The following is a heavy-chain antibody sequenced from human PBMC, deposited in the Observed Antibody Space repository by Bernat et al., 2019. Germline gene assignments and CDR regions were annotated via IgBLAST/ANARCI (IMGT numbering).Heavy chain of an antibody. Sequence: EVQLLESWGGLVQPGGSLRLSCGAPGFTFSSFAMSWVRQAAGRGLEWVSGISGSGDSTNNEDSVKDQYTISRDNSKNTLNLQMNSLRAEDTDVYYCAKGIYPKGYCSGGNCYYYFYGMDVWGQGTTVTVSS. D-gene: IGHD2-15*01. V-gene: IGHV3-23*01. J-gene: IGHJ6*02. CDR2: ISGSGDST. CDR1: GFTFSSFA. CDR3: AKGIYPKGYCSGGNCYYYFYGMDV.